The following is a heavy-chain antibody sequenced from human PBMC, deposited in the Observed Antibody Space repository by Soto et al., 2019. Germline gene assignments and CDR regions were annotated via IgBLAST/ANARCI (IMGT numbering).Heavy chain of an antibody. J-gene: IGHJ6*02. CDR2: IYYSGST. CDR3: TRGTCSGDSCNSYHGMDA. Sequence: PSETLSLTCTVSGGSISSYYWSWIRQPPGKGLEWIGYIYYSGSTNYNPSLKSRVTISVDTSKNQFSLKLSSVTAADTGVHYCTRGTCSGDSCNSYHGMDAWGQGTTVTVSS. V-gene: IGHV4-59*01. CDR1: GGSISSYY. D-gene: IGHD2-15*01.